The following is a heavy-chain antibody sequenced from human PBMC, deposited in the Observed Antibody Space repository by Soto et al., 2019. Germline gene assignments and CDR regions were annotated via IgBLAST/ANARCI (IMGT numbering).Heavy chain of an antibody. CDR1: GFTFSSYA. CDR2: ISYDGSNK. V-gene: IGHV3-30-3*01. J-gene: IGHJ6*02. D-gene: IGHD1-1*01. Sequence: QVQLVESGGGVVQPGRSLRLSCAASGFTFSSYAMHWVRQAPGKGLEWVAVISYDGSNKYYADSVKGRFTISRDNSKNTLYLQMNSLRAEDTAVYYCARERLPAGTAGMDVWGQGTTVTVSS. CDR3: ARERLPAGTAGMDV.